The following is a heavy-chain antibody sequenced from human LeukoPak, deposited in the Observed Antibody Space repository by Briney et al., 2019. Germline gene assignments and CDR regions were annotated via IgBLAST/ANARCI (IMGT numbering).Heavy chain of an antibody. D-gene: IGHD5-18*01. CDR2: ISDSGIST. CDR1: GFTFTYYA. V-gene: IGHV3-23*01. J-gene: IGHJ5*02. Sequence: PGGSLRLSCAASGFTFTYYAMSWVRQAPGKGLEWVSVISDSGISTYYADSVKGRFTISRDNSKNTLYLQMNSLRAEDTALYYCAKDSAGGVNTAINHWGQGTLVIVSS. CDR3: AKDSAGGVNTAINH.